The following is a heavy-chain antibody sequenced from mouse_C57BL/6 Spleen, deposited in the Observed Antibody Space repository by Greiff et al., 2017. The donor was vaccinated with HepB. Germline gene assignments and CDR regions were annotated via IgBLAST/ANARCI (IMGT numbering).Heavy chain of an antibody. D-gene: IGHD2-10*01. Sequence: VQLQQSGAELVKPGASVKLSCKASGYTFTSYWMQWVKQRPGQGLEWIGEIDPSDSYTNYNQKFKGKATLTVDTSSSTAYMQLSSLTSEDSAVYYCARLPLLYAMDYWGQGTSVTVSS. CDR2: IDPSDSYT. CDR3: ARLPLLYAMDY. CDR1: GYTFTSYW. J-gene: IGHJ4*01. V-gene: IGHV1-50*01.